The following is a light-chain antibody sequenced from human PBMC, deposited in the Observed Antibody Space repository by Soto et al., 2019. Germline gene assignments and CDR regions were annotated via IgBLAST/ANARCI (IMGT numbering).Light chain of an antibody. CDR1: QTISTS. CDR3: QQSYNYPPWT. V-gene: IGKV1-39*01. J-gene: IGKJ1*01. CDR2: RAS. Sequence: DIQMTQSPSSLSASVGDRVTISCRASQTISTSLNWYQQKPGTAPRLLIYRASSVKSGVPPRFSGSGSGRDFTLTISSMRPEDIATYFRQQSYNYPPWTFGQGTKVEVK.